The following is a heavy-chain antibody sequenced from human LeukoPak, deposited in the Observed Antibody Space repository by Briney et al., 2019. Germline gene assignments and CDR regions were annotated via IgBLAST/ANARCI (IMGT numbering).Heavy chain of an antibody. J-gene: IGHJ3*02. CDR3: ANPRGNYGAYAFDI. V-gene: IGHV3-23*01. D-gene: IGHD4-17*01. CDR2: ISGSGGNT. CDR1: GLTFSSYA. Sequence: GGSLRLSCAASGLTFSSYAMNWVRQAPGKGLEWVSSISGSGGNTYYADSVKGRFTISRDNSKNTLYLQMNSLRAEDTAVYYCANPRGNYGAYAFDIWGQGTMVTVSS.